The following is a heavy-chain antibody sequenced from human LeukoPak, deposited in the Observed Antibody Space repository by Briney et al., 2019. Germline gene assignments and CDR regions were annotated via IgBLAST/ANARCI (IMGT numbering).Heavy chain of an antibody. CDR3: ARDLDYLGSSSSTSSYGIDV. J-gene: IGHJ6*02. V-gene: IGHV1-69*04. D-gene: IGHD2-2*01. CDR2: IIPIFGIA. CDR1: GGTFSSYA. Sequence: SVKVSCKASGGTFSSYAISWVRQAPGQGLEWMGRIIPIFGIANYAQKFQGRVTITADKSTSTAYMELSSLRSEDTAVYYCARDLDYLGSSSSTSSYGIDVWGQGTTVTVSS.